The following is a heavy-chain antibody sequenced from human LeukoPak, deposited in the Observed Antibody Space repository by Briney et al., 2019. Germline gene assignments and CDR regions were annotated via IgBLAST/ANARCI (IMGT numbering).Heavy chain of an antibody. V-gene: IGHV3-7*01. CDR1: GFTFSGYW. CDR2: IKQDGSEK. Sequence: GGSLRLSCAASGFTFSGYWTSWVRQAPGKGLEWVANIKQDGSEKYYVDSVKGRFTISRDNAKNSLYLQMNSLRAEDTAVYYCARQRTYYFDYWGQGTLVTVSS. CDR3: ARQRTYYFDY. J-gene: IGHJ4*02.